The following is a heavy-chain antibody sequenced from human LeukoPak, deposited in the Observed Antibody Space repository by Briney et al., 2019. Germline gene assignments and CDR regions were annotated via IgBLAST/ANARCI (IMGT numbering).Heavy chain of an antibody. CDR1: GGSISSHY. CDR3: ARNGAVDWDAEYAFDI. D-gene: IGHD3/OR15-3a*01. Sequence: SETLSLTCTVSGGSISSHYWSWLRQPPGKGLEWVGYMYYSGSTKYNSSLKSRVTISVDTSKNQFSLKLSSVTAADTAVYYCARNGAVDWDAEYAFDIWGQGTWVTVSS. CDR2: MYYSGST. J-gene: IGHJ3*02. V-gene: IGHV4-59*11.